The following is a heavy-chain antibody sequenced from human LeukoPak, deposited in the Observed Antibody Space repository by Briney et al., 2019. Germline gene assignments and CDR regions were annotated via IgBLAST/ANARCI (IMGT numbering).Heavy chain of an antibody. CDR2: ISGTGGST. J-gene: IGHJ3*02. V-gene: IGHV3-23*01. CDR3: AKSRSGSRNDAFDI. Sequence: GGSLRLSCAASGFTFSAYGMHWVRQAPGKGLEWVSAISGTGGSTYYADSLKGRFTISRDNSKNTLYLQMNSLRAEDTAVYYCAKSRSGSRNDAFDIWGQGTMVTVSS. D-gene: IGHD3-10*01. CDR1: GFTFSAYG.